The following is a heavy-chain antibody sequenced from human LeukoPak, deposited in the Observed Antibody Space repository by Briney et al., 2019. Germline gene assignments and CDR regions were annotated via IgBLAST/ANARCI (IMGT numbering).Heavy chain of an antibody. V-gene: IGHV1-2*02. CDR1: GYTFTGYY. D-gene: IGHD2-15*01. J-gene: IGHJ4*02. CDR2: INPNSGGT. CDR3: ARELLGGDCSGGSCYTPPFDY. Sequence: ASVKVSCKASGYTFTGYYMHWVRQAPGQGLEWMGWINPNSGGTNYAQKFQGRVTMTRDTSISTAYMELSRLRSDDTAVYYCARELLGGDCSGGSCYTPPFDYWGQGTLVTVSS.